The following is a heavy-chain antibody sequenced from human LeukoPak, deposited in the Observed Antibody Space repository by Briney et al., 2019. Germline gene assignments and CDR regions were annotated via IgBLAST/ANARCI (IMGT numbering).Heavy chain of an antibody. Sequence: SETLSLTCTVTGGSVSSGSYYWSWIRQPPGKGLEWIGYIYYSGSTNYNPSLKSRVTISVDTSKNQFSLKLSSVTTADTAVYYCARYVDTSMLRTYYFDFWGQGTLVTVSS. V-gene: IGHV4-61*01. D-gene: IGHD5-18*01. CDR1: GGSVSSGSYY. J-gene: IGHJ4*02. CDR2: IYYSGST. CDR3: ARYVDTSMLRTYYFDF.